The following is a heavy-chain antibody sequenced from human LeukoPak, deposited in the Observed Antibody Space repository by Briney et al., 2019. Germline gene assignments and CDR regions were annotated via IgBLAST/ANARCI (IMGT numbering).Heavy chain of an antibody. CDR1: GYSFTGYY. J-gene: IGHJ3*02. Sequence: GASVKVSCKASGYSFTGYYLHWVRQAPGQGPEWMGWINPQSGGTNYAQKFQGRVTMTRDTSISTAYMELSRLTSDDTAVYYCARDHSSGWLTRPFDAFDIWGQGTMVTVSS. CDR3: ARDHSSGWLTRPFDAFDI. D-gene: IGHD6-19*01. CDR2: INPQSGGT. V-gene: IGHV1-2*02.